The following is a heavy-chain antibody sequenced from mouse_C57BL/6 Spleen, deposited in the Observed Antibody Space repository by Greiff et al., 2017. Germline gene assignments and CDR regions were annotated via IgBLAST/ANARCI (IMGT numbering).Heavy chain of an antibody. V-gene: IGHV14-1*01. CDR2: IDPEDGDT. CDR3: TPIYYGYGVDD. CDR1: GFNIKDYY. Sequence: EVQLQQSGAELVRPGASVKLSCTASGFNIKDYYMHWVKQRPEQGLVWIGRIDPEDGDTEYAPKFQGKATMTADTSSNTAYLQLSSLTSEDTAVYYCTPIYYGYGVDDWGQGTTLTVSS. D-gene: IGHD2-2*01. J-gene: IGHJ2*01.